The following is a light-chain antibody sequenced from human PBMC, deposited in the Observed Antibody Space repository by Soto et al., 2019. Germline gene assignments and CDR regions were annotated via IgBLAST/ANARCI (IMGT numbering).Light chain of an antibody. Sequence: QSALTQPPSASGSPGQSVTISCTGTSSDVGTYKYVSWYQQHPGKAPKLMIYEVTKRPSGVPDRFSGSKSGNTASLTVSGLQAEDEADYYCSSYAGSSTPYVFGTGTKVTVL. CDR3: SSYAGSSTPYV. CDR1: SSDVGTYKY. V-gene: IGLV2-8*01. J-gene: IGLJ1*01. CDR2: EVT.